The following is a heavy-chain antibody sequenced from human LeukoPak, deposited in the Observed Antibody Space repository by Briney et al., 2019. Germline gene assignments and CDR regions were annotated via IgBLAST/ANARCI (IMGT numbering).Heavy chain of an antibody. Sequence: GGSLRLSCAASGFTFSNYAMSWVRQAPGKGLEWVSAISASDGSTYYADSVKRRFTISRDNSKSTLYLQMNSLRAEDTAVYYCAKAYGSGSFLPNDYWGQGTLVTVSS. CDR3: AKAYGSGSFLPNDY. D-gene: IGHD3-10*01. J-gene: IGHJ4*02. CDR1: GFTFSNYA. CDR2: ISASDGST. V-gene: IGHV3-23*01.